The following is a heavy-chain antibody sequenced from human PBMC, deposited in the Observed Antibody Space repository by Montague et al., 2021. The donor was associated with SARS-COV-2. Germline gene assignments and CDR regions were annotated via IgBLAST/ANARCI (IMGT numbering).Heavy chain of an antibody. D-gene: IGHD2-8*02. J-gene: IGHJ3*01. CDR2: TKYTSTRYE. Sequence: CAISGDSVSRHIAAWDWIRQSPSTRLELLGRTKYTSTRYETYAVSVQSRITITADTPKNQFSLHLNSVTPEDTAVYYCARDLYWAFDAWGLGTTVTVS. CDR3: ARDLYWAFDA. CDR1: GDSVSRHIAA. V-gene: IGHV6-1*01.